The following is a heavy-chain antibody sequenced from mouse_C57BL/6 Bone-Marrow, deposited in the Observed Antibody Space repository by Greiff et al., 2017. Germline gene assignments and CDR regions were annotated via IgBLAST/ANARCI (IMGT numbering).Heavy chain of an antibody. J-gene: IGHJ1*03. V-gene: IGHV5-2*01. CDR2: INSDGGST. Sequence: EVQVVESGGGLVQPGESLKLSCESYEYEFTSHDMSWVRKTPGKRLELVAAINSDGGSTYYPDTMERRFIISRDNTKKTLYLQMSSLRSEDTALYYCARCPYLVLRYHWYFYVWGTGTTVTVSS. D-gene: IGHD1-1*01. CDR1: EYEFTSHD. CDR3: ARCPYLVLRYHWYFYV.